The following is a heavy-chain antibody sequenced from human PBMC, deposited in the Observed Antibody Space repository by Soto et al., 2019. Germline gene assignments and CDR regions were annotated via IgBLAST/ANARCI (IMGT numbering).Heavy chain of an antibody. CDR3: ARSLLLWFGELSPYYGMDV. V-gene: IGHV1-69*13. CDR2: IIPIFGTA. Sequence: SVKVSCKASGGTFSSYAISWVRQAPGQGLEWMGGIIPIFGTANYAQKFQGRVTITADESTSTAYMELSSLRSEDTAVYYCARSLLLWFGELSPYYGMDVWGQGTTVPAPS. J-gene: IGHJ6*02. CDR1: GGTFSSYA. D-gene: IGHD3-10*01.